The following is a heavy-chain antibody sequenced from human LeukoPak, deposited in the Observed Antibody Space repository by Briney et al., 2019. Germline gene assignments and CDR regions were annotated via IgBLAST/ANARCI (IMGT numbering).Heavy chain of an antibody. CDR3: ARQSSSWLDY. J-gene: IGHJ4*02. CDR1: GYTFTGYY. D-gene: IGHD6-13*01. CDR2: INPYSGAT. Sequence: GASVKVSCKASGYTFTGYYMHWVRQAPGQGLEWMGWINPYSGATNYAQKFQGGVTMTCDTSISTAYMELSRLTSDDTAVYYCARQSSSWLDYWGQGTLVTVSS. V-gene: IGHV1-2*02.